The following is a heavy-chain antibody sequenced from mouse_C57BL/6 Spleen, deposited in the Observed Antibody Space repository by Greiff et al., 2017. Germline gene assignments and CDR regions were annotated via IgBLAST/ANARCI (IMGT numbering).Heavy chain of an antibody. J-gene: IGHJ3*01. V-gene: IGHV1-61*01. CDR2: IYPSDSET. Sequence: QVQLQQPGAELVRPGSSVKLSCKASGYTFTSYWMDWVKQRPGQGLEWIGNIYPSDSETHYNQKFKDKATLTVDKSSSTAYMQLSSLTSEDSAVYYCARSDGTVPFAWWGQGTLVTVSA. CDR1: GYTFTSYW. D-gene: IGHD4-1*01. CDR3: ARSDGTVPFAW.